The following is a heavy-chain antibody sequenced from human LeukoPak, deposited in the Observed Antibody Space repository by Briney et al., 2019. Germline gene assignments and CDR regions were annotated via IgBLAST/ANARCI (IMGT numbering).Heavy chain of an antibody. Sequence: PSETLSLTCTVSSGSISSYYWSWIRQPPGKGLEWIGYIYYSGSTNYNPSLKSRVTISVDTSKNQFSLKLSSVTAADTAVYYCARRDSYYGMDVWGQGTTVTVSS. CDR2: IYYSGST. V-gene: IGHV4-59*08. CDR3: ARRDSYYGMDV. CDR1: SGSISSYY. J-gene: IGHJ6*02.